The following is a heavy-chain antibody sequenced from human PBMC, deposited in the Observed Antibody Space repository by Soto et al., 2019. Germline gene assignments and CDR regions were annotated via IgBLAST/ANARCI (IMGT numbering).Heavy chain of an antibody. CDR1: GGTFSSYA. J-gene: IGHJ4*02. CDR3: ARVRGSGSYSRYYFDY. Sequence: ASVKVSCRASGGTFSSYAISWVRQAPGQGLEWMGGIIPIFGTANYAQKFQGRVTITADESTSTAYMELSSLRSEDTAVYYCARVRGSGSYSRYYFDYWGQGTLVTVSS. V-gene: IGHV1-69*13. D-gene: IGHD1-26*01. CDR2: IIPIFGTA.